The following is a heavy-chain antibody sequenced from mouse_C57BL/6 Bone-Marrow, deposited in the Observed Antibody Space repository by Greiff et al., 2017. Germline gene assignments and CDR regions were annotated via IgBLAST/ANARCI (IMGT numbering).Heavy chain of an antibody. J-gene: IGHJ4*01. Sequence: VQLQQSGAELAKPGASVTLSCKASGYTFTSYWMHWVKQRPGQGLEWIGYINPSGGSTKYNQKFKDTATLTADTSYSTDYMQLSSVTYEDSAVYYCARGGSKGAMDYWGQGTSVTVSS. CDR2: INPSGGST. D-gene: IGHD1-3*01. V-gene: IGHV1-7*01. CDR1: GYTFTSYW. CDR3: ARGGSKGAMDY.